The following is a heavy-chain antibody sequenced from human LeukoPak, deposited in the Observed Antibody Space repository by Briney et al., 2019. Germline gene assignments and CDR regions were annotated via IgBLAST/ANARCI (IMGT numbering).Heavy chain of an antibody. CDR2: INSDGSST. J-gene: IGHJ6*02. Sequence: GGSLRLSCAASGFTFSSYWVHWVRQAPGKGLVWVSRINSDGSSTSYADSVKGRFTISRDNAKNTLYLQMNSLRAEDTAVYYCARPTFYYYYGMDVWGQGTTVTVSS. V-gene: IGHV3-74*01. CDR3: ARPTFYYYYGMDV. D-gene: IGHD2-15*01. CDR1: GFTFSSYW.